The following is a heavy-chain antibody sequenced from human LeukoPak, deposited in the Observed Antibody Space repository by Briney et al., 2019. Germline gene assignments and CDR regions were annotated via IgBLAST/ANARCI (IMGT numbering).Heavy chain of an antibody. CDR3: ARDPVIDDYVWGSYDAFDI. V-gene: IGHV4-39*02. CDR1: GGSISSSSYY. CDR2: IFYSGST. J-gene: IGHJ3*02. D-gene: IGHD3-16*01. Sequence: SETLSLTCTVSGGSISSSSYYWDWIRQPPGKGLEWIGSIFYSGSTYYSPSLKSRVTISVDTSKNQFSLRLSSVPAADTAVYYCARDPVIDDYVWGSYDAFDIWGQGTMVTVSS.